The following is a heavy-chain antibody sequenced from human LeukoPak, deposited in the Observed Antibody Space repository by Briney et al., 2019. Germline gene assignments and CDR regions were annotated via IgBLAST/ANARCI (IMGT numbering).Heavy chain of an antibody. Sequence: SETLSLTRAVSGGSINTYYWSWIRQPPGKGLEWIGNIFYSGSTNYNPSLKSRVTISVDTSKNQFSLKLTSVTAADTAVYYCARGGAALVRGSPGGMDVWGQGTTVAVSS. CDR3: ARGGAALVRGSPGGMDV. V-gene: IGHV4-59*08. CDR2: IFYSGST. D-gene: IGHD3-10*01. J-gene: IGHJ6*02. CDR1: GGSINTYY.